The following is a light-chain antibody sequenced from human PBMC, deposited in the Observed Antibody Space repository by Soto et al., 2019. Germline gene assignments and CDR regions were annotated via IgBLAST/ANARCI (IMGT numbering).Light chain of an antibody. CDR3: SSYTSSSVV. V-gene: IGLV2-14*01. J-gene: IGLJ2*01. CDR2: DVS. Sequence: QAVVTQPASVSGSPGQSITISCTGTSSDVGGYNYVSWYQQHPGKAPKLMIYDVSNRPSGVSNRFSGSKSGNTASLTISGLQAEDEADYYCSSYTSSSVVFGGGTQLTVL. CDR1: SSDVGGYNY.